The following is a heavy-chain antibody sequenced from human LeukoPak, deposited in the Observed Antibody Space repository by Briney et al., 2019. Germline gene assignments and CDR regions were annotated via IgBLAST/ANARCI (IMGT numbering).Heavy chain of an antibody. CDR2: INPNSGGT. CDR1: GYTFTHYY. J-gene: IGHJ5*02. CDR3: AREAGFDADWFDP. Sequence: ASVKVSCKASGYTFTHYYMHWVRQAPGQGLEWMGWINPNSGGTNYTQNFQGRVTMTRDTSISTAYMELSRLRSDDTAVYYCAREAGFDADWFDPWGQGTLVTVSS. V-gene: IGHV1-2*02. D-gene: IGHD3-9*01.